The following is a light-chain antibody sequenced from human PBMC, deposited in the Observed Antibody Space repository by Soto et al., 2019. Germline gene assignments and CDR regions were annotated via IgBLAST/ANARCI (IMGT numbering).Light chain of an antibody. J-gene: IGLJ3*02. Sequence: QSVLTQPASVSGSPGQSITISCTGTGSDVGGYDYVSWYQHHPGKAPKVMIYEVTNRPSGVSNRFSGSKSGNTASLTISGLLAEDEADYYCSSYTSSSTPEVFGGGTKVTVL. V-gene: IGLV2-14*01. CDR1: GSDVGGYDY. CDR3: SSYTSSSTPEV. CDR2: EVT.